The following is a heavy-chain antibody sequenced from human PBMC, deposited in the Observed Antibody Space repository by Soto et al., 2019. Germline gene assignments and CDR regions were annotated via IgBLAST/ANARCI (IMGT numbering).Heavy chain of an antibody. CDR3: ARYCSSTSCPRGFAFDI. CDR2: INPNSGGT. Sequence: ASVKVSCKASGYTFTGYYMHWVRQAPGQGLEWMGWINPNSGGTNYAQKFQGWVTMTRDTSISTAYMELSRLGSDDTAVYYCARYCSSTSCPRGFAFDIWGQGTMVTVSS. CDR1: GYTFTGYY. J-gene: IGHJ3*02. V-gene: IGHV1-2*04. D-gene: IGHD2-2*01.